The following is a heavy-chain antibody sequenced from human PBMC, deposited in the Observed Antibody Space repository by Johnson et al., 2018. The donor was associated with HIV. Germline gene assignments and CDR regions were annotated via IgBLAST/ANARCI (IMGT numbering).Heavy chain of an antibody. CDR3: ARGGGYSIAAPSDAFDI. V-gene: IGHV3-30-3*01. CDR2: ISYDGSNK. D-gene: IGHD6-6*01. Sequence: QVQLVESGGGVVQHGRSLRLSCAASGFTFSSYAMHWVRQAPGKGLEWVAVISYDGSNKYYADSVKGRFTISRDNSKNTLYLQMNSLRAEDTAVYYCARGGGYSIAAPSDAFDIWGQGTMVTVSS. J-gene: IGHJ3*02. CDR1: GFTFSSYA.